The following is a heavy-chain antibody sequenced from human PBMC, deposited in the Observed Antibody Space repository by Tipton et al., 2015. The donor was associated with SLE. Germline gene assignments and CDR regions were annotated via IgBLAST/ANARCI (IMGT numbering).Heavy chain of an antibody. D-gene: IGHD3-22*01. CDR2: VFSSGTT. V-gene: IGHV4-31*03. CDR3: ARYFYDSSGVCLFYF. J-gene: IGHJ4*02. Sequence: TLSLTCTVSSGSVSSSAYYWSWIRQHPGKGLEWIGYVFSSGTTYYNPSLKGRLSLSLDTSQNQLSLKLSSVTSADTAVYYCARYFYDSSGVCLFYFWGQGTLVTVSS. CDR1: SGSVSSSAYY.